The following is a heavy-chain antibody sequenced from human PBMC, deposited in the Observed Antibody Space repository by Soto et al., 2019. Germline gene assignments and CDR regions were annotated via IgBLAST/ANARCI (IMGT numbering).Heavy chain of an antibody. CDR2: IYPSGMP. J-gene: IGHJ5*02. Sequence: QLQLQESGSGLVKPSHTLSLTCTVSGGSISNAAYSWSWIRQPPGKGLEWIGYIYPSGMPFYNPSLRCRVTTSIDSSTDQFSLNLNSVTAADTAVYYCASERGGSGLFDPWGQGTMVTVSS. D-gene: IGHD6-25*01. CDR3: ASERGGSGLFDP. CDR1: GGSISNAAYS. V-gene: IGHV4-30-2*01.